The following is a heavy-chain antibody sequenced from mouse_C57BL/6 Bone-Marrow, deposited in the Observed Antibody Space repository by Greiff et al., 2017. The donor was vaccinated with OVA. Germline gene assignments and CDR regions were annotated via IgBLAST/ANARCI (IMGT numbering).Heavy chain of an antibody. Sequence: QVQLQQSGAELARPGASVKMSCKASGYTFTSYTMHWVKQRPGQGLEWIGYINPSSGYTKYNQKFKDKATLTADKSSSTAYMQLSSLTSEDSAVYYCARSAHSNYVGYWYFDVWGTGTTVTVSS. CDR2: INPSSGYT. J-gene: IGHJ1*03. CDR3: ARSAHSNYVGYWYFDV. D-gene: IGHD2-5*01. CDR1: GYTFTSYT. V-gene: IGHV1-4*01.